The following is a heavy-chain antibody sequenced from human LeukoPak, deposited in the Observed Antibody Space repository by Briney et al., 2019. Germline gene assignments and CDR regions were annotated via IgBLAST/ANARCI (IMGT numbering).Heavy chain of an antibody. CDR3: ARGSNEGILTGYYAPDY. Sequence: GRSLRLSCAASGFTFSSYGMHWVRQAPGKGLEWVAVIWYDGSNKYYADSVKGRFTISRDNSKNTLYLQMNSLRAEDTAVYYCARGSNEGILTGYYAPDYWGQGTLVTVSS. CDR2: IWYDGSNK. CDR1: GFTFSSYG. J-gene: IGHJ4*02. D-gene: IGHD3-9*01. V-gene: IGHV3-33*08.